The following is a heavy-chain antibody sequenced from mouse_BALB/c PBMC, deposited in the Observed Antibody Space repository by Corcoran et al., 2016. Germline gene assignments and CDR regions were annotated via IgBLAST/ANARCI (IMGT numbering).Heavy chain of an antibody. V-gene: IGHV14-3*02. J-gene: IGHJ1*01. Sequence: EVQLQQSGAELVKPGASVKLSCTASGFNIKDTYMHWVNQRPEQGLEWIGRIDPANGNTKYDPKFQGKATITADTSSNTAYLQLSSLTAEDTAVYYCARWDWYLDVWGAGTTVTVSS. CDR2: IDPANGNT. CDR1: GFNIKDTY. CDR3: ARWDWYLDV.